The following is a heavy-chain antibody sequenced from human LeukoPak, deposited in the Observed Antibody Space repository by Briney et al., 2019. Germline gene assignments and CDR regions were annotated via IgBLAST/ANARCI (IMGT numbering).Heavy chain of an antibody. CDR1: GGSISSGDYS. J-gene: IGHJ4*02. CDR3: ARAPKRHKGITIFGVVNGAPFDY. V-gene: IGHV4-30-2*01. CDR2: IYYSGST. Sequence: SQTLSLTRAVSGGSISSGDYSWSWIRQPPGKGLEWIGYIYYSGSTYYNPSLKSRVTISVDRTKNQFSLKLTSVTAADTAVYYCARAPKRHKGITIFGVVNGAPFDYWGQGTLVTVSS. D-gene: IGHD3-3*01.